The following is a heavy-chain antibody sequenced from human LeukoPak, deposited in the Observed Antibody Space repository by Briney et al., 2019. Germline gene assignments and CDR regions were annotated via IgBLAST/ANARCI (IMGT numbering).Heavy chain of an antibody. Sequence: ASVKVSCKTSGYTFTSYDINSVRPATGQGREWMGWMNPNSGNTGYAQKFQGRVTMTRDTSRSTADRELPTLRSEDTSMYSCARGPPPYCSGDSCYSFLYFHHWGQGTLVTVSS. J-gene: IGHJ1*01. V-gene: IGHV1-8*01. D-gene: IGHD2-15*01. CDR1: GYTFTSYD. CDR3: ARGPPPYCSGDSCYSFLYFHH. CDR2: MNPNSGNT.